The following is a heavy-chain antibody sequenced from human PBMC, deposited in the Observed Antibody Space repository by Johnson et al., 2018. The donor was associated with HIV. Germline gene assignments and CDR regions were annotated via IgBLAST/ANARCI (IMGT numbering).Heavy chain of an antibody. CDR1: GFSFSDYY. J-gene: IGHJ3*02. CDR3: ARDQGNYYDSSGKPKRAFDI. D-gene: IGHD3-22*01. V-gene: IGHV3-11*04. CDR2: ISSSGSII. Sequence: QVQLVESGGGLVKPGGSLRLSCAASGFSFSDYYMSWIRQAPGKGLEWLSHISSSGSIIYYADSVKGRFTISRDHAKNSLFLQMNSLRTEDTGVYYCARDQGNYYDSSGKPKRAFDIWGQGTMVTVSS.